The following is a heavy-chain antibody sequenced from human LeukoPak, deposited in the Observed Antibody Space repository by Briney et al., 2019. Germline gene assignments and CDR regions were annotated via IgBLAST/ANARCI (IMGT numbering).Heavy chain of an antibody. CDR3: ARHDSPVVPAAMPFDP. J-gene: IGHJ5*02. D-gene: IGHD2-2*01. V-gene: IGHV4-4*02. CDR2: IYHSGST. Sequence: PSGTLSLTCAVSGGSISSSNWWSWVRPPPGKGLEWIGEIYHSGSTNYNPSLKSRVTISVDTSKNQFSLKLSSVTAADTAVYYCARHDSPVVPAAMPFDPWGQGTLVTVSS. CDR1: GGSISSSNW.